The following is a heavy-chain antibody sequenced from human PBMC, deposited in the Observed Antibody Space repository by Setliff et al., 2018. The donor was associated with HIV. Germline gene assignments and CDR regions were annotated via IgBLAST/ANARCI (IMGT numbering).Heavy chain of an antibody. CDR2: IPHNGGT. J-gene: IGHJ4*02. CDR3: ARYSTLTTNFDY. D-gene: IGHD4-17*01. V-gene: IGHV4-38-2*02. CDR1: GYSISSDYW. Sequence: SETLSLTCTVSGYSISSDYWWGWIRQPPGKGLEWIATIPHNGGTYYNPDPSLTGRVTISVDTSKNQFSLKLAFVTAADTAVYYCARYSTLTTNFDYWGQGTLVTVSS.